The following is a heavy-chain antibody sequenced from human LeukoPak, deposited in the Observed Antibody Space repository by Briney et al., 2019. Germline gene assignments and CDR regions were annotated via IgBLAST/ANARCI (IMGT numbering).Heavy chain of an antibody. D-gene: IGHD3-22*01. V-gene: IGHV3-30*02. J-gene: IGHJ3*02. Sequence: GGSLRLSCAASGFTFSSYGMHWVRQAPGKGLEWVAFIRYDGSNKYYADSVKGRFTISRDNSKNTLYLQMNSLRAEDAAVYYCASELTVVLNAFDIWGQGTMVAVSS. CDR3: ASELTVVLNAFDI. CDR2: IRYDGSNK. CDR1: GFTFSSYG.